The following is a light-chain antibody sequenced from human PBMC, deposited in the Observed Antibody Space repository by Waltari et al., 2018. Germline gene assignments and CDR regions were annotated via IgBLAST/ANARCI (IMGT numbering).Light chain of an antibody. Sequence: IVLTQSPGTLSLSPGERATLSCRASQSISRFLAWYQQKPGQAPRLLIYAASNRATGIPDRFSCSGSGTGFSLTISRLEPEDFAVYFCQNHERLPAVFGEGTKVEIK. V-gene: IGKV3-20*01. CDR2: AAS. CDR1: QSISRF. J-gene: IGKJ1*01. CDR3: QNHERLPAV.